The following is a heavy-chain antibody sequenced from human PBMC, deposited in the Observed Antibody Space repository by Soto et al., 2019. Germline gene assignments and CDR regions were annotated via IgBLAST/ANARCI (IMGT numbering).Heavy chain of an antibody. D-gene: IGHD6-25*01. J-gene: IGHJ4*02. Sequence: GGSLRLSCAASGFTFSSYIMNWVRQAPGKGLEWVSSISSSSSYIYYADSVKGRFTISRDSAKNSLYLQMNSLRAEDTAVYYCARGEYLAAFDYWGQGTLVTVSS. V-gene: IGHV3-21*01. CDR3: ARGEYLAAFDY. CDR2: ISSSSSYI. CDR1: GFTFSSYI.